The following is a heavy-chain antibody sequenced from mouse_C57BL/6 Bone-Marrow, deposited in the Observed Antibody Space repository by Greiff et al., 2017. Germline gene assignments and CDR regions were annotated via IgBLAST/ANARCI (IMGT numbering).Heavy chain of an antibody. CDR3: ARTLYGSPLYYFDY. CDR2: ISSGSSTI. Sequence: EVQLQESGGGLVKPGGSLKLSCAASGFTFSDYGMHWVRQAPEKGLEWVAYISSGSSTIYYADTVKGRFTISRDNAKNTLFLQMTSLRSEDTAMYYCARTLYGSPLYYFDYWGQGTTLTVSS. V-gene: IGHV5-17*01. D-gene: IGHD1-1*01. J-gene: IGHJ2*01. CDR1: GFTFSDYG.